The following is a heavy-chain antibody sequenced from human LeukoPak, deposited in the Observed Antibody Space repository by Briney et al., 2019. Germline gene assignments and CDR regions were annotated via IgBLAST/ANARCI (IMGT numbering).Heavy chain of an antibody. CDR2: IGGSGVIT. CDR3: TKGRGGGYYFDY. J-gene: IGHJ4*02. Sequence: PGGSLRLSCAASGFTFSSYAMRWVRQAPGKGLEWVSAIGGSGVITYYADSVKGRFTISRDNSKNTLYLQINSLRAEDTAVYCCTKGRGGGYYFDYWGQGTLVTVSS. D-gene: IGHD3-22*01. CDR1: GFTFSSYA. V-gene: IGHV3-23*01.